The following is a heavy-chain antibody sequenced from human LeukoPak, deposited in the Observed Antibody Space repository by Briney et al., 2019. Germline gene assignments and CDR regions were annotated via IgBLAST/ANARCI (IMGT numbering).Heavy chain of an antibody. CDR2: IYYSGST. CDR1: GGSVSSGSYY. J-gene: IGHJ3*02. Sequence: SETLSLTCTVSGGSVSSGSYYWSWIRQPPGKGPEWIGYIYYSGSTNYNPSLKSRVTISVDTSKNQFSLKLSSVTAADTAVYYCARDPREATRGTFDIWGQGTMVTVSS. CDR3: ARDPREATRGTFDI. V-gene: IGHV4-61*01. D-gene: IGHD5-12*01.